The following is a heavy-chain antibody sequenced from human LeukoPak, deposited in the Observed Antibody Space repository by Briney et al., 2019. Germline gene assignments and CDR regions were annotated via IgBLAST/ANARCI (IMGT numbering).Heavy chain of an antibody. CDR2: IYYSGST. D-gene: IGHD3-22*01. V-gene: IGHV4-59*01. Sequence: SETLSLTCTVSGGSISSYYWGWIRQPPGKGLEWIGYIYYSGSTNYNPSLKSRVTISVDTSKNQLPLKLRSVTAADTAVYYCARVAGYMIEDYFDYWGQGTLVTVSS. J-gene: IGHJ4*02. CDR3: ARVAGYMIEDYFDY. CDR1: GGSISSYY.